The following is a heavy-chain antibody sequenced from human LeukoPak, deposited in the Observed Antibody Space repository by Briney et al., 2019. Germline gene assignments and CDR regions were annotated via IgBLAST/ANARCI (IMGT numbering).Heavy chain of an antibody. V-gene: IGHV3-21*01. J-gene: IGHJ5*02. Sequence: GRSLRLSCAASGFILSDYNMHWVRQAPGKGLEWVSSISSSSSYIYYADSVKGRFTISRDNAKNSLYLQMNSLRAEDTAVYYCARAGSYNWNDGGGWFDPWGQGTLVTVSS. D-gene: IGHD1-20*01. CDR1: GFILSDYN. CDR2: ISSSSSYI. CDR3: ARAGSYNWNDGGGWFDP.